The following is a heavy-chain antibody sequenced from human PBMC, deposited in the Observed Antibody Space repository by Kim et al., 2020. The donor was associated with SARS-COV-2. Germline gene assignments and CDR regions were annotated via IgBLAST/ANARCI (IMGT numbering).Heavy chain of an antibody. CDR3: ARVRLQLWSWYFDY. CDR2: INHSGST. D-gene: IGHD5-18*01. Sequence: SETLSLTCAVYGGSFSGYYWSWIRQPPGKGLEWIGEINHSGSTNYNPSLKSRVTISVDTSKNQFSLKLSSVTAADTAVYYCARVRLQLWSWYFDYWGQGTLVTVSS. J-gene: IGHJ4*02. CDR1: GGSFSGYY. V-gene: IGHV4-34*01.